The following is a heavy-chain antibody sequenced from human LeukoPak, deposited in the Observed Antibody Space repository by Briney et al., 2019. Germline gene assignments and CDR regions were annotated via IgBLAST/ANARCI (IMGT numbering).Heavy chain of an antibody. CDR3: AALHEELDH. J-gene: IGHJ4*02. CDR2: IKQDGSEK. V-gene: IGHV3-7*03. D-gene: IGHD1-26*01. Sequence: GGSLRLSCAASGFTFSRYWMSWVRQAPEKGLEWVANIKQDGSEKNYVDSVKGRFTISRDNAKNSLYLEMNSLRVEDTAVYYCAALHEELDHWGQGTLVTVSS. CDR1: GFTFSRYW.